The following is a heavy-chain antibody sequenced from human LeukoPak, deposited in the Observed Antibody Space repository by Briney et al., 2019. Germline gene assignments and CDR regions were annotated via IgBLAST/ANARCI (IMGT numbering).Heavy chain of an antibody. CDR2: INHSGST. Sequence: SETLSLTCAVYGGSFSGYYWSWIRQPPGKGLEWIGEINHSGSTNYNPSLKSRVTISVDTSKNQFSLKLSSVTAADTAVYYCARDNDQGDYWGQGTLVTVSS. CDR1: GGSFSGYY. CDR3: ARDNDQGDY. V-gene: IGHV4-34*01. J-gene: IGHJ4*02. D-gene: IGHD5-24*01.